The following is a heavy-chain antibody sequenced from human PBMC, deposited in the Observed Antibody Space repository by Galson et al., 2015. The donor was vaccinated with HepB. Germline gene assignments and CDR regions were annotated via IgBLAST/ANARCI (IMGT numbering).Heavy chain of an antibody. V-gene: IGHV3-9*01. CDR2: ISWNSGSI. CDR3: AKAELARGTNLHYFDY. J-gene: IGHJ4*02. CDR1: GFTFDDYA. Sequence: SLRLSCAASGFTFDDYAMHWVRQAPGKGLEWVSGISWNSGSIGCADSVKGRFTISRDNAKNSLYLQMNSLRAEDTALYYCAKAELARGTNLHYFDYWGQGTLVTVSS. D-gene: IGHD2-2*01.